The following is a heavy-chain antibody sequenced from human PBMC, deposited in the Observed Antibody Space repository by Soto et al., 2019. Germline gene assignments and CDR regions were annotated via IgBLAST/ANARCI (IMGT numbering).Heavy chain of an antibody. D-gene: IGHD2-15*01. Sequence: QVQLVESGGGVVQPGRSLRLSCAASGFTFSSYAMHWVRQAPGKGLEWVAVISYDGSNKYYADSVKGRFTISRDNSKNTLYLQMNSLRAEDTAVYYCARDRGGIVVVVAATIFEFGYWGQGTLVTVSS. CDR1: GFTFSSYA. V-gene: IGHV3-30-3*01. CDR3: ARDRGGIVVVVAATIFEFGY. CDR2: ISYDGSNK. J-gene: IGHJ4*02.